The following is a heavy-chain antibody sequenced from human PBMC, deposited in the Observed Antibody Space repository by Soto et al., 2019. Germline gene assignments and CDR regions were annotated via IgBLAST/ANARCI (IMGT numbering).Heavy chain of an antibody. Sequence: SETLSLTCTVSEVSVSNPYYWIWLRQRPGEGLEWIGYIFYSGNTYYNPSLKGRASFSLDTSKNQFSLKLFSMTAADTALYYCARDHPDGTTDYWGLGTLVTVSS. J-gene: IGHJ4*02. D-gene: IGHD1-7*01. V-gene: IGHV4-31*02. CDR3: ARDHPDGTTDY. CDR1: EVSVSNPYY. CDR2: IFYSGNT.